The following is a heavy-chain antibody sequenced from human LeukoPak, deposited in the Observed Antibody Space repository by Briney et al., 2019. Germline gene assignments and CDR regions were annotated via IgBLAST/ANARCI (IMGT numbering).Heavy chain of an antibody. CDR2: INPNSGGT. CDR3: ARDGHGYSGCDFDY. J-gene: IGHJ4*02. Sequence: ASVKVSCKASGYLFTGYYIHWVRQAPGQGLEWTGWINPNSGGTTYAQKFQGRVTMTRDTSIITAYMELSRLGSDDTAVYYCARDGHGYSGCDFDYWGQGTLVTVSS. V-gene: IGHV1-2*02. CDR1: GYLFTGYY. D-gene: IGHD5-12*01.